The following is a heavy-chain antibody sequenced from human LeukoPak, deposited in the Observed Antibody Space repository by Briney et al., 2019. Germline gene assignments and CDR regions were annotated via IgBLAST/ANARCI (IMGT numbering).Heavy chain of an antibody. J-gene: IGHJ4*02. CDR2: IYYSGST. D-gene: IGHD3-16*01. Sequence: SETLSLTCTVSGGSISSFYWSWIRQPPGKGLEWIGYIYYSGSTNYNPSLKSRVTISVDTSKNQFSLKLSSVTAADTAMYYCARNDLDCWGRGTLVTVSS. CDR1: GGSISSFY. V-gene: IGHV4-59*01. CDR3: ARNDLDC.